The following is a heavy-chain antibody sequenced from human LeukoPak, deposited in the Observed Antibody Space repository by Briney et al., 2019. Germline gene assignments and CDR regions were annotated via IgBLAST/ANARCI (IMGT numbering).Heavy chain of an antibody. CDR2: IYYSGST. CDR1: GGSISSYY. CDR3: ARDHWYYYDSSGFYYYYGMDV. V-gene: IGHV4-59*01. J-gene: IGHJ6*02. D-gene: IGHD3-22*01. Sequence: SETLSLTCSVSGGSISSYYWSWIRQPPGKGLEWIGYIYYSGSTNYNPSLKSRVTISVDTSKNQFSLKLSSVTAADTAVYYCARDHWYYYDSSGFYYYYGMDVWGQRTTVTVSS.